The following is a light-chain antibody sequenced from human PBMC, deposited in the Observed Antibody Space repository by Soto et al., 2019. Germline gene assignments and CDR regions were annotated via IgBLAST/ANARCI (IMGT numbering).Light chain of an antibody. J-gene: IGLJ1*01. CDR3: GTRDSSRIGYG. CDR2: DNN. CDR1: NSNIGNNY. V-gene: IGLV1-51*01. Sequence: QSVLTQPPSVSAAPGQRVTISCSGSNSNIGNNYVSWYQQLPGTAPKLLIYDNNKRPSGIPDRFSGSKSGTSATLDITGLQTGDEADYYCGTRDSSRIGYGFGTGTKVTVL.